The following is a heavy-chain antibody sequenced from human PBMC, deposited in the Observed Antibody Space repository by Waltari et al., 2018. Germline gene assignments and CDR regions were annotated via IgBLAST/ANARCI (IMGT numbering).Heavy chain of an antibody. CDR3: AKAAGWSIYDYHGVDV. V-gene: IGHV1-18*01. Sequence: QLVQSGAEVKKPGASVKVSCKASGYSYSNFGITWVRQAPGQGLEWVGWISVYHGDTNYAQNLQDRVSMTTDTSTNTAYMELRSLISDDTAVYYCAKAAGWSIYDYHGVDVWGQGTTVTVSS. CDR1: GYSYSNFG. J-gene: IGHJ6*02. CDR2: ISVYHGDT. D-gene: IGHD2-15*01.